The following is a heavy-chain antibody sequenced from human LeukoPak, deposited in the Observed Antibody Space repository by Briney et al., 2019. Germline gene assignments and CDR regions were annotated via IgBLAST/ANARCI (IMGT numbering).Heavy chain of an antibody. D-gene: IGHD3-22*01. J-gene: IGHJ4*02. V-gene: IGHV4-34*01. CDR2: INHSGST. Sequence: SETLSLTCAVYGGSFSGYYWSWIRQPPGKGLEWIGEINHSGSTNYNPSLKSRVTISVDTSKNQFSLKLSSVTDADTAVYYCARSMIASRHFDYWGQGTLVTVSS. CDR3: ARSMIASRHFDY. CDR1: GGSFSGYY.